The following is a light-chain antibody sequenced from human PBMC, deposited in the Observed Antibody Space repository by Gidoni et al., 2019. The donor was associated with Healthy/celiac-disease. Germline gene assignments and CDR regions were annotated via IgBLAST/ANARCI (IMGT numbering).Light chain of an antibody. J-gene: IGLJ1*01. CDR1: SSNIGGNT. CDR2: SNN. Sequence: QSMLTQPPSASVTPGQRVTISCSGSSSNIGGNTVNWYQQLPGTAPKLLIYSNNHRPSGVPDRFSGSKSGTSASLAISGLQSEDEADYYCAAWDDSLNGYVFGTGTKVTVL. CDR3: AAWDDSLNGYV. V-gene: IGLV1-44*01.